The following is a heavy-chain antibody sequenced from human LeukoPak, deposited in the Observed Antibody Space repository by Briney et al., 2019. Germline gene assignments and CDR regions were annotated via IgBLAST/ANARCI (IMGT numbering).Heavy chain of an antibody. D-gene: IGHD2-8*02. CDR2: IYYSGST. V-gene: IGHV4-59*11. CDR3: ARAAPVRLRRAYWYYFDY. Sequence: SETLSLTCTVSGGSISSHYWSWIRQPPGKGLEWIGYIYYSGSTNYNPSLKSRVTISVDTSKNQFSLKLSSVTAVDTAVYYCARAAPVRLRRAYWYYFDYWGQGTLVTVSS. J-gene: IGHJ4*02. CDR1: GGSISSHY.